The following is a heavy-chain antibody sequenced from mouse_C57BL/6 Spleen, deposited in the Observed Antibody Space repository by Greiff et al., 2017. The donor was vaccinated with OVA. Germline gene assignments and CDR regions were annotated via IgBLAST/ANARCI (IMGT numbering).Heavy chain of an antibody. CDR2: INPRNGGT. CDR3: ARNWDGDY. J-gene: IGHJ2*01. Sequence: QVQLKQPGTELVKPGASVKLSRKASGNTFTSNGMHWVKQRPGQGLEWIGNINPRNGGTNYNEKFKSKATLNVDKSSSPAYMQLSSLTSEDSAVYYCARNWDGDYRGQGTTLTVSS. V-gene: IGHV1-53*01. CDR1: GNTFTSNG. D-gene: IGHD4-1*01.